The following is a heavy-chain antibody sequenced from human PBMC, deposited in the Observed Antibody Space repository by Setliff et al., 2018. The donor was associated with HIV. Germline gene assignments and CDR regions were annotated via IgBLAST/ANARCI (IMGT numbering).Heavy chain of an antibody. D-gene: IGHD5-18*01. CDR1: GFTFSSYE. CDR2: ISSSGSIT. CDR3: ARDPDTSNKIDY. J-gene: IGHJ4*02. V-gene: IGHV3-48*03. Sequence: SGGSLRLSCAASGFTFSSYEMNWVRQAPGKGLECVSYISSSGSITYYADSVKGRFTISRDNAKDTLYLQMNSLRAEDTAVYYCARDPDTSNKIDYWGQGTLVTVSS.